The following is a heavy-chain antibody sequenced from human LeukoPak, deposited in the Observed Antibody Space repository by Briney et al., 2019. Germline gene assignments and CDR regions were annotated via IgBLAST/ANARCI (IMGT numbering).Heavy chain of an antibody. CDR3: ARGYYDLLTGYVVTYYFDY. V-gene: IGHV1-3*01. CDR1: GYTFTDYA. CDR2: INAGNGKT. J-gene: IGHJ4*02. Sequence: GASVKVSCKASGYTFTDYAVHWVRQAPGQRLEWMGWINAGNGKTNYSQKFQVRVTLTRDTSASTVYMELSSLRSEDTAVYYCARGYYDLLTGYVVTYYFDYWGQGTLVTVSS. D-gene: IGHD3-9*01.